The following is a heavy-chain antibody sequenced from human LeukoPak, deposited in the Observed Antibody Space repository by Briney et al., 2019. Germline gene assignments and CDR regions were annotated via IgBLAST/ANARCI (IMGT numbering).Heavy chain of an antibody. CDR2: VNHSGST. Sequence: SKTLSLTCAVYGASFNDYYWSWIRHSPTKGLEWIGEVNHSGSTKYNPSLKSRVTISADKSKNQFFLRPSPVAAADSGVYYCARERASNNHDNWFDPWGQGTLVTVSS. CDR3: ARERASNNHDNWFDP. CDR1: GASFNDYY. J-gene: IGHJ5*02. V-gene: IGHV4-34*01.